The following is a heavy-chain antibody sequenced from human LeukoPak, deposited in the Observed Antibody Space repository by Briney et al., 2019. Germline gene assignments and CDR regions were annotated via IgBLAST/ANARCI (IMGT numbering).Heavy chain of an antibody. V-gene: IGHV3-7*01. J-gene: IGHJ6*03. CDR2: IKQDGSEK. Sequence: GGSLRLSCAASGFTFSSYWMSWVRQAPGKGLEWVANIKQDGSEKYYVDSVKGRFTISRDNAKNSLYLQMNSLRAEDTAVYYCARSHLLEWFTPYYYYVDVWGKGTTVTVSS. CDR1: GFTFSSYW. CDR3: ARSHLLEWFTPYYYYVDV. D-gene: IGHD3-3*01.